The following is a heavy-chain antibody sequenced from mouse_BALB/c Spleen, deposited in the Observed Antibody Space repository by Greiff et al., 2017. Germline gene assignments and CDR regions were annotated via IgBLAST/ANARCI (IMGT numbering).Heavy chain of an antibody. D-gene: IGHD1-1*02. V-gene: IGHV5-6-2*01. CDR2: INSNGGST. CDR3: ARRGGNYFDY. CDR1: GFTFSSYY. J-gene: IGHJ2*01. Sequence: EVHLVESGGGLVKLGGSLKLSCAASGFTFSSYYMSWVRQTPEKRLELVAAINSNGGSTYYPDTVKGRFTISRDNAKNTLYLQMSSLKSEDTALYYCARRGGNYFDYWGQGTTLTVSS.